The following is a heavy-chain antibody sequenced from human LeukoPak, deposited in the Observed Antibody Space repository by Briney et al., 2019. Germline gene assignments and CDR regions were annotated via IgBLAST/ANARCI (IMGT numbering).Heavy chain of an antibody. D-gene: IGHD1-26*01. V-gene: IGHV3-33*08. CDR1: GFTFSSYG. J-gene: IGHJ4*02. CDR2: IWYGGSNK. CDR3: ARAPRWELGVPDY. Sequence: GRSLRLSCAASGFTFSSYGMHWVRQAPGKGLEWVAVIWYGGSNKYYADSVKGRFTISRDNSKNTLYLQMNSLRAEDTAVYYCARAPRWELGVPDYWGQGTLVTVSS.